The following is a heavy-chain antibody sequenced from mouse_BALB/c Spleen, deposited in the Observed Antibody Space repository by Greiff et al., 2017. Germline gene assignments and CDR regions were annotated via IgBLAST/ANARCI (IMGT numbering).Heavy chain of an antibody. CDR2: IDPYNGGT. CDR1: GYSFTDYN. D-gene: IGHD2-10*01. CDR3: ARRPFYGNYFDY. J-gene: IGHJ2*01. Sequence: EVQLQQSGPELVKPGASVKVSKASGYSFTDYNMYWVKQSHGKSLEWIGYIDPYNGGTSYNQKFKGKATLTVDKSSSTAFMHLNSLTSEDSAVYYCARRPFYGNYFDYWGQGTTLTVSS. V-gene: IGHV1S135*01.